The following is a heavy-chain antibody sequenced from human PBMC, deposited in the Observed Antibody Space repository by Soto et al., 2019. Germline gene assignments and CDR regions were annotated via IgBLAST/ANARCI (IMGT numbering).Heavy chain of an antibody. J-gene: IGHJ4*02. D-gene: IGHD1-26*01. CDR1: GFTFSDYY. V-gene: IGHV3-72*01. CDR3: ARDTGGSSDY. CDR2: SRNKANSYNT. Sequence: EVQLVESGGGLVQPGGSLRLSCAASGFTFSDYYMDWVRQVPGKGLEWVGRSRNKANSYNTEYAASVKGRFSISRDGSKDSMYRQRNRLKTEDTAVYYCARDTGGSSDYWGQGALVTVSS.